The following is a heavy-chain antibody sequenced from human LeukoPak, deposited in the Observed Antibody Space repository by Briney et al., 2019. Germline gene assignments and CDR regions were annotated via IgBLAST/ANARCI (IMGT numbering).Heavy chain of an antibody. CDR1: GFTFSSYA. Sequence: GASLRLSCAASGFTFSSYAMSWVRQAPGKGLEWVSAISDSGGSTYYADSVKGRFTISRDNSKNTLYLQMNSLRAEDTAVYYCAKVDYDFWSGLYHFDYWGQGTLVTVSS. D-gene: IGHD3-3*01. CDR3: AKVDYDFWSGLYHFDY. V-gene: IGHV3-23*01. CDR2: ISDSGGST. J-gene: IGHJ4*02.